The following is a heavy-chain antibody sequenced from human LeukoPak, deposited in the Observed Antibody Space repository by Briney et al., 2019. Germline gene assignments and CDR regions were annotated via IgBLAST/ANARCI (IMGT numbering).Heavy chain of an antibody. Sequence: SETLSLTCTVSGGSISSSDHYWSWIRQPPGKGLEWIAYIYYSGRNYYNPSIKSRVTISVDTSKNQCSLKLSSVTAADTAVYYCARVPAALNWCDPWGQGTLVTVSS. D-gene: IGHD2-2*01. CDR1: GGSISSSDHY. CDR3: ARVPAALNWCDP. J-gene: IGHJ5*02. V-gene: IGHV4-30-4*08. CDR2: IYYSGRN.